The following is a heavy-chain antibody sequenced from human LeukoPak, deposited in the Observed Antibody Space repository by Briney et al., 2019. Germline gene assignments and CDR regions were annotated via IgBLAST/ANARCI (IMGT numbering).Heavy chain of an antibody. J-gene: IGHJ3*02. Sequence: PSETLSLTCTVSGGSISSYYWSWIRQPAGKGLEWIGRIYTSGSTNYNPSLKSRVTMSVDTSKNQFSLKLSSVTAADTAVYYCARGEEDIVVVPAAMDASDIWGQGTMVTVSS. CDR1: GGSISSYY. D-gene: IGHD2-2*01. CDR2: IYTSGST. CDR3: ARGEEDIVVVPAAMDASDI. V-gene: IGHV4-4*07.